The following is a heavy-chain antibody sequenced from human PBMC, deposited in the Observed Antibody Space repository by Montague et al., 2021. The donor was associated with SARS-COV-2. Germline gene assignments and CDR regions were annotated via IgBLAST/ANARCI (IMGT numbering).Heavy chain of an antibody. Sequence: PPQTLTLTCTFSGFSLTTRGVGVDWIRQPPGKALEWLALIYWDDAKHYSPSLKSRLTITKDTSKNQVVLTMTNMDPVDTATYYCAHKLYGINRRWFDPWGQGTLVTVSS. CDR1: GFSLTTRGVG. J-gene: IGHJ5*02. D-gene: IGHD1-14*01. CDR3: AHKLYGINRRWFDP. V-gene: IGHV2-5*02. CDR2: IYWDDAK.